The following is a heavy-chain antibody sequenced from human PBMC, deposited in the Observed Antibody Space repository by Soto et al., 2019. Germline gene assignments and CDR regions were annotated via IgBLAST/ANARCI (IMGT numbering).Heavy chain of an antibody. D-gene: IGHD5-12*01. CDR3: AKDLRAGSGYDFDY. Sequence: EVQLLQSGGGLVQPGGSLRLSCAASGFTFTSYSMTWVRQTPGKGLEWVAAVNPGGYSTYYADSVKGRFTISRDNSNNTLYLQMNSLIAEDTAVYYCAKDLRAGSGYDFDYRDQGTLVTVSS. CDR2: VNPGGYST. J-gene: IGHJ4*02. CDR1: GFTFTSYS. V-gene: IGHV3-23*01.